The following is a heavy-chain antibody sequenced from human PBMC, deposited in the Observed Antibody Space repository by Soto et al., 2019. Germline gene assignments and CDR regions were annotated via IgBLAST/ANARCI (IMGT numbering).Heavy chain of an antibody. CDR2: IFYTGST. CDR1: DGTVNSGDYH. V-gene: IGHV4-61*08. J-gene: IGHJ4*02. Sequence: KPSETLSLTCTLSDGTVNSGDYHWNWIRQPPGKGLEWIGYIFYTGSTDYNPSLKSRVTISIDTSKNQFSLRLTSVTAADTAVYYCARDFCPVPTCYDLWGQGVLVTVSS. CDR3: ARDFCPVPTCYDL. D-gene: IGHD2-2*01.